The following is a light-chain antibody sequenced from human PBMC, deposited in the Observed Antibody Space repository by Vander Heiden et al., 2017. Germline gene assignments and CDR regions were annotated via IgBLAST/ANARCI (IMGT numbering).Light chain of an antibody. Sequence: RATINCKSSQSVLYSSNNKNYLAWYQQKPGQPPKLLIYWASTRESGVPDRFSGSGSGTDFTLTISSLQAEDVAVYYCQQDYSTPPVTFGQGTKLEIK. J-gene: IGKJ2*01. CDR2: WAS. CDR3: QQDYSTPPVT. V-gene: IGKV4-1*01. CDR1: QSVLYSSNNKNY.